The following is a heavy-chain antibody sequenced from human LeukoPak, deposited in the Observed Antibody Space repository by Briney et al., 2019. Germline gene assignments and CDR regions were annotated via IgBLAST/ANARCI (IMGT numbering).Heavy chain of an antibody. CDR3: ARSIGGDSLSYYYYYMDV. CDR2: ISGSGGST. V-gene: IGHV3-23*01. CDR1: GFTFSSNG. D-gene: IGHD2-21*01. J-gene: IGHJ6*03. Sequence: GGSLRLSCAASGFTFSSNGMNWVRQAPGTGLEWVSVISGSGGSTYYADSVSGRFTISRDNSKNTLYLQMNSLRAEDTAVYYCARSIGGDSLSYYYYYMDVWGKGTTVTVSS.